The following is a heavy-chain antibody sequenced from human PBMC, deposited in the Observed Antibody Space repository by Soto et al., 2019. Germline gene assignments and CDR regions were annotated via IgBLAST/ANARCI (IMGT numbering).Heavy chain of an antibody. CDR3: ARPSSGGFDY. D-gene: IGHD6-19*01. J-gene: IGHJ4*02. CDR1: VFTFSSYA. CDR2: ISYDGSNK. Sequence: WWSLRLSCSASVFTFSSYAMHWFRQAPGKGLEWVAVISYDGSNKYYADSVKGRFTISRDNSKNTLYLQMNSLRAEDTAVYYCARPSSGGFDYWGQGTLVTVSS. V-gene: IGHV3-30-3*01.